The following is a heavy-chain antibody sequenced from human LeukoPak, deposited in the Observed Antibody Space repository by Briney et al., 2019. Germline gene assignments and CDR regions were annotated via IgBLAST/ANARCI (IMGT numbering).Heavy chain of an antibody. Sequence: GGSLRLSCTVSGFTFGDYAMSWVRQAPGKGLEWVGFIRSKAYGGTAEYAASVKGRFTISRGDSKSIAYLQMSSLKTEDTAVYYCALASSSYYYYYMDVWAKGPRSPSP. D-gene: IGHD6-6*01. V-gene: IGHV3-49*04. J-gene: IGHJ6*03. CDR2: IRSKAYGGTA. CDR1: GFTFGDYA. CDR3: ALASSSYYYYYMDV.